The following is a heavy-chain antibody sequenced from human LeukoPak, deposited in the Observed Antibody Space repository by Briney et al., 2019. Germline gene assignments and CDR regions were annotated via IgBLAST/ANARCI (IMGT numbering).Heavy chain of an antibody. CDR1: GGSISSYY. CDR2: IYTSGST. V-gene: IGHV4-4*09. J-gene: IGHJ4*02. CDR3: ARRVIQRLDSDYFDY. Sequence: PSETLSLTCTVSGGSISSYYWSWIRQPPGKGLEWIGYIYTSGSTNYNPSLKSRVTISVDTSKNQFSLKLSSVTAADTAVYYCARRVIQRLDSDYFDYWGQGTLVTVSS. D-gene: IGHD5-18*01.